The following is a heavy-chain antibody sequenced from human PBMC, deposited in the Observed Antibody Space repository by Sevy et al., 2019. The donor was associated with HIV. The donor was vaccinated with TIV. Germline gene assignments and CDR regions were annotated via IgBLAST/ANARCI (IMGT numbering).Heavy chain of an antibody. Sequence: GGALRLSCAASGFSFSTHAMHWVRQAPGKGLEWVAVISFDGSDKYYTESVKGRFTSSRDDSKNTLLLQVSRLRAEDTAVYYCARDAGYSTVWYPGYWGQGTLVTVSS. V-gene: IGHV3-30*03. CDR1: GFSFSTHA. CDR2: ISFDGSDK. J-gene: IGHJ4*02. D-gene: IGHD6-19*01. CDR3: ARDAGYSTVWYPGY.